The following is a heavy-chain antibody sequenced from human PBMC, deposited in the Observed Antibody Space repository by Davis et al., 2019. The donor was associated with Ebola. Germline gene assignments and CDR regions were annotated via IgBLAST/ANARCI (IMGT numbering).Heavy chain of an antibody. D-gene: IGHD5-12*01. J-gene: IGHJ4*02. Sequence: GESLKISCAASGFTFTSYWMTWVRQAPGKGLEWVASTSQDGSETHYVDSVKGRFTISRDNAKNLMYLQLNGLRGEDTAVYYCASPHDSGYVSDYWGQGTLVTVSS. CDR3: ASPHDSGYVSDY. CDR1: GFTFTSYW. V-gene: IGHV3-7*01. CDR2: TSQDGSET.